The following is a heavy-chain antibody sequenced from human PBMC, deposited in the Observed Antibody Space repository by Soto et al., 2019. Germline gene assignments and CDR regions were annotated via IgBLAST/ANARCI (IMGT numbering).Heavy chain of an antibody. CDR2: LSSNGI. J-gene: IGHJ5*02. V-gene: IGHV4-4*07. CDR3: AKWSRQLGGWGIDP. Sequence: QVQLQESGPGLVKPSETLSLTCTISGGSIRTDFWNWIRQPSGKGLEWIGRLSSNGIDYNPSLQSRVTMSADTSKNQISLRLTSVTAADTAVYYCAKWSRQLGGWGIDPWGQGTLVTVSS. CDR1: GGSIRTDF. D-gene: IGHD3-16*01.